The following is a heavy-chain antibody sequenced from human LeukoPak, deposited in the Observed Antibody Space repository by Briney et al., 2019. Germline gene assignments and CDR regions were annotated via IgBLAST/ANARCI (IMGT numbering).Heavy chain of an antibody. Sequence: PSQTLSLTCAVSGGSISSGGYSWSWIRQPPGKGLEWIGYIYHSGSTYYNPSLKSRVTISVDRSKNQFSLKLSSVTAADTAVYYCARVSNTAIVEWGQGTLVTVSS. V-gene: IGHV4-30-2*01. J-gene: IGHJ4*02. CDR3: ARVSNTAIVE. D-gene: IGHD5-18*01. CDR1: GGSISSGGYS. CDR2: IYHSGST.